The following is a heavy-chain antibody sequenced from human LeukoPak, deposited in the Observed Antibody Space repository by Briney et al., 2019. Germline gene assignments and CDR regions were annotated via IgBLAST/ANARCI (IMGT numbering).Heavy chain of an antibody. D-gene: IGHD2-15*01. J-gene: IGHJ4*02. CDR1: GYTFISYA. CDR2: INGGNGMT. V-gene: IGHV1-3*01. CDR3: ARGSCSGGSCLVFDY. Sequence: RASVKVSCKASGYTFISYAMHWVRQAPGQRLEWMAWINGGNGMTKYSQRFQGRVTITRDTSASTAYMELSSLGSEDTAVYYCARGSCSGGSCLVFDYWGQGTLVTVSS.